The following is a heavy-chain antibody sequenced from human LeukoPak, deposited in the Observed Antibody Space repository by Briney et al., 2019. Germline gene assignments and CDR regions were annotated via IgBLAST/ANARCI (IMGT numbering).Heavy chain of an antibody. Sequence: GGSLRLSCAASGFTFSSYAMSWVRQAPGKGLEWVSAISGSGGSTYYADSVKGRFTISRDNSKNTLYLQMNSLRAEDTAVYYCAKGYYYDSSGPRPYYFDYWGQGTLVTVSS. CDR1: GFTFSSYA. V-gene: IGHV3-23*01. J-gene: IGHJ4*02. CDR2: ISGSGGST. CDR3: AKGYYYDSSGPRPYYFDY. D-gene: IGHD3-22*01.